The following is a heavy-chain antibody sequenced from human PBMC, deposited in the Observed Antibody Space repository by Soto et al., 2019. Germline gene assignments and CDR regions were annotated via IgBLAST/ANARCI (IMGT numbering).Heavy chain of an antibody. CDR3: ARDVREQLVPNDAFDI. CDR1: GYTFTSYG. D-gene: IGHD6-13*01. V-gene: IGHV1-18*01. CDR2: ISAYNGNT. J-gene: IGHJ3*02. Sequence: ASVKVSCKASGYTFTSYGISWVRQAPGQGLEWMGWISAYNGNTNYAQKLQGRVTMTTDTSTSTAYMELRSLRSDDTAVYYCARDVREQLVPNDAFDIRGQGTMVTVSS.